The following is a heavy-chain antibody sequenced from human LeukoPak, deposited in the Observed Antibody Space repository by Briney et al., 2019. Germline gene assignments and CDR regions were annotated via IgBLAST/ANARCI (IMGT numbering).Heavy chain of an antibody. D-gene: IGHD1-26*01. J-gene: IGHJ4*02. CDR1: GYTFTSYG. CDR3: ARGSIVGATFDYFDY. V-gene: IGHV1-18*01. CDR2: ISGYNGHT. Sequence: ASVKVSCKASGYTFTSYGISWVRQAPGQGLEWMGWISGYNGHTNYAQKFQGRVTMTRDTSISTAYMDLSRLRSDDTAVYYCARGSIVGATFDYFDYWGQGTLVTVSS.